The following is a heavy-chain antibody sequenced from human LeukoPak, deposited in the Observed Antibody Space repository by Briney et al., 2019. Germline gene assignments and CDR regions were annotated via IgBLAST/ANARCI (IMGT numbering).Heavy chain of an antibody. V-gene: IGHV3-23*01. CDR1: GFNFRDAA. Sequence: GGSLRLSCAASGFNFRDAAMTWVRQATGEGLEWVSLISFSGDNSYYADSVKGRFTISRDNSKNTLSLQMNSLRVEDTAIYYCAKDIQLSTWGLGTMVTVSS. J-gene: IGHJ3*01. CDR2: ISFSGDNS. D-gene: IGHD5-24*01. CDR3: AKDIQLST.